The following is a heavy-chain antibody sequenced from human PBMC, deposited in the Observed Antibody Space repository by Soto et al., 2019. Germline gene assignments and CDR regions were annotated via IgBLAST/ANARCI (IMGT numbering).Heavy chain of an antibody. CDR3: ARQIYFDSSDVNWFDP. D-gene: IGHD3-22*01. J-gene: IGHJ5*02. CDR1: GGSISNYNYY. Sequence: QVQLQESGPGLVKPSETLSLTCIVSGGSISNYNYYWGWIRQPPGKGLEWIGSMHYSGSTYDNPSFKSRATISVDTSQNHFSLRLTSVTAADTAVYYCARQIYFDSSDVNWFDPWGQGTLVTVS. CDR2: MHYSGST. V-gene: IGHV4-39*01.